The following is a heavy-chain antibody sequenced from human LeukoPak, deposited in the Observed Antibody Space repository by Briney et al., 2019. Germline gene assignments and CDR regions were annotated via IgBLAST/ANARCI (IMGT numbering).Heavy chain of an antibody. Sequence: SETLSLTCAVYGGSFSGYYWSWIRQPPGKGLEWIGEINHSGSTNYNPSLKSRVTISVDTSKNQFSLKLSSVTAADTAVYYCARGCLTTYGSGSYHYYYGMDVWGQGTTVTVSS. V-gene: IGHV4-34*01. CDR2: INHSGST. J-gene: IGHJ6*02. D-gene: IGHD3-10*01. CDR1: GGSFSGYY. CDR3: ARGCLTTYGSGSYHYYYGMDV.